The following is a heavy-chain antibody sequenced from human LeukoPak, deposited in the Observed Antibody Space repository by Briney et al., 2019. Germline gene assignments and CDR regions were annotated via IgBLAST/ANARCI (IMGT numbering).Heavy chain of an antibody. CDR2: IHTGGTT. D-gene: IGHD3-16*01. CDR3: ARRGRSPLEPFDY. CDR1: GFDISYNY. J-gene: IGHJ4*02. Sequence: PGGSLRLFCVASGFDISYNYVGWVRQAPGKGLEWVSVIHTGGTTHYADSVKGRFTISKDNSNNTVFLQMNSVRVEDTAVYYCARRGRSPLEPFDYWGQGTLVTVSS. V-gene: IGHV3-53*01.